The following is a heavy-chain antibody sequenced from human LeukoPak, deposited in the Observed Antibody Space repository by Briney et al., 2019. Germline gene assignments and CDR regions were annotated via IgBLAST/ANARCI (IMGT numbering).Heavy chain of an antibody. V-gene: IGHV1-69*06. D-gene: IGHD2-2*01. Sequence: ASVKVSCKASGGTFSSYAISWVRQAPGQGLEWMGGIIPIFGTANYAQKFQGRVTITADKSTSTAYMELSSLRSEDSAVYYCATEGTKDCSGTSCYEDSWGQGSLVTVSS. CDR1: GGTFSSYA. CDR3: ATEGTKDCSGTSCYEDS. CDR2: IIPIFGTA. J-gene: IGHJ4*02.